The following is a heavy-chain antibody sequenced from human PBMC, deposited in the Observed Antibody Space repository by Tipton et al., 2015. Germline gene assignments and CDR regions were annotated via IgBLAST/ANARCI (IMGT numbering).Heavy chain of an antibody. CDR3: AREGPGTAPTFGMDV. V-gene: IGHV3-33*01. D-gene: IGHD2-21*02. J-gene: IGHJ6*02. CDR2: IWYDGSNK. CDR1: GFTFSNYG. Sequence: SLRLSCAASGFTFSNYGIHWVRQVPGKGLEWVASIWYDGSNKYYADSVKGRFTISRDDSKNTLYLQVKSLRAEDTAVYYCAREGPGTAPTFGMDVWGQGTTVTVSS.